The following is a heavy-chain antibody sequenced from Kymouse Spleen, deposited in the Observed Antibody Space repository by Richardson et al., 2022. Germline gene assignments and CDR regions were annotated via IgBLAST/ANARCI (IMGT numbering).Heavy chain of an antibody. D-gene: IGHD2-8*01. CDR3: ARDGTNGVCYSDY. Sequence: EVQLVESGGGLVKPGGSLRLSCAASGFTFSSYSMNWVRQAPGKGLEWVSSISSSSSYIYYADSVKGRFTISRDNAKNSLYLQMNSLRAEDTAVYYCARDGTNGVCYSDYWGQGTLVTVSS. J-gene: IGHJ4*02. CDR1: GFTFSSYS. CDR2: ISSSSSYI. V-gene: IGHV3-21*03.